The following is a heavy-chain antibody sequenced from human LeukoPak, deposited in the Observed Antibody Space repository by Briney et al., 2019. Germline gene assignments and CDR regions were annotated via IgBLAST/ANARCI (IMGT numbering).Heavy chain of an antibody. V-gene: IGHV1-24*01. CDR3: ATADWTGSGATTPSPRGWFDP. Sequence: ASVKVSCKVSGYTLTELSMHWVRQAPGKGLEWMGGFDPEDGETIYAQKFQGRVTMTEDTSTGTAYMELSSLRSEDTAVYYCATADWTGSGATTPSPRGWFDPWGQGTLVTVSS. D-gene: IGHD1-26*01. J-gene: IGHJ5*02. CDR1: GYTLTELS. CDR2: FDPEDGET.